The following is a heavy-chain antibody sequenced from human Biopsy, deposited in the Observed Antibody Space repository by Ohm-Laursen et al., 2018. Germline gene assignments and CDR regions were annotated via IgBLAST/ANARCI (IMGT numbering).Heavy chain of an antibody. Sequence: GASVKVSCKGSGYIFTSFGVSWVRQVPGHGLEWMGWVSTYNGNTEYEQKFQGRVTMTTDTSANTAYMELRSLRSDDTAVYFCARVREGGLLDYWGQGILVTVSS. D-gene: IGHD3-16*01. J-gene: IGHJ4*02. CDR2: VSTYNGNT. CDR1: GYIFTSFG. V-gene: IGHV1-18*01. CDR3: ARVREGGLLDY.